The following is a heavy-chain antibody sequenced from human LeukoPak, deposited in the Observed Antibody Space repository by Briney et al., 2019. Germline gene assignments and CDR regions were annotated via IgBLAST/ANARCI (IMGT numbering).Heavy chain of an antibody. Sequence: GGSLRLSCAASGFTVINYAMAWVRQAPGKGLEWVSAINGGNDATNYANSVKGRFTISRDNSKNTVYLQVISLTAEDTAVYYWAKDDAWLRFGEWSQGTLVTVSS. J-gene: IGHJ4*02. CDR3: AKDDAWLRFGE. D-gene: IGHD3-10*01. CDR2: INGGNDAT. V-gene: IGHV3-23*01. CDR1: GFTVINYA.